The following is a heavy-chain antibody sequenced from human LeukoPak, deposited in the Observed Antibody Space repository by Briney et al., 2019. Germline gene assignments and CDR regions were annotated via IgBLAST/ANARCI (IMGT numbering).Heavy chain of an antibody. CDR3: ARDLPYGSSDRTPFDY. V-gene: IGHV3-43*02. CDR2: ISGDGGST. Sequence: GGSLRLSCAASGFTFDDYAMHWVRQAPGKGLEWVSLISGDGGSTYYADSVKGRFTISRDNSKNSLYLQMNSLRTEDTALYYCARDLPYGSSDRTPFDYWGQGTLVTVSS. J-gene: IGHJ4*02. D-gene: IGHD6-6*01. CDR1: GFTFDDYA.